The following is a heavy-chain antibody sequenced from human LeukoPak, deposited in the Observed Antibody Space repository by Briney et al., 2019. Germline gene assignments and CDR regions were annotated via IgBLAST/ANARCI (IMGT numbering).Heavy chain of an antibody. J-gene: IGHJ4*02. CDR2: INPNSGGI. V-gene: IGHV1-2*02. CDR1: GYTFTSYG. CDR3: AREGDASSGSPYFFDY. Sequence: ASVKVSCKASGYTFTSYGISWVRQAPGQGLEWMGWINPNSGGIKYAQKFEGRVTMTGDTSISTAYMELISLRSDDTAVYFCAREGDASSGSPYFFDYWGQETLVTVSS. D-gene: IGHD3-10*01.